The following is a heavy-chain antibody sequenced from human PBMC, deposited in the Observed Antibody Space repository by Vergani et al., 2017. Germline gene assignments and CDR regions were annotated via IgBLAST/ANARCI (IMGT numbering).Heavy chain of an antibody. CDR2: INHSGST. CDR3: ASSGGSQTENGAFDY. V-gene: IGHV4-34*01. D-gene: IGHD1-26*01. Sequence: QVQLQQWGAGLLKPSETLSLTCAVYGGSFSGYYWSWIRQPPGKGLEWIGEINHSGSTNYNPSLKSRVTISVDTSKNQFSLKLSSVTAADTAMYYCASSGGSQTENGAFDYWGQGTLVTVSS. J-gene: IGHJ4*02. CDR1: GGSFSGYY.